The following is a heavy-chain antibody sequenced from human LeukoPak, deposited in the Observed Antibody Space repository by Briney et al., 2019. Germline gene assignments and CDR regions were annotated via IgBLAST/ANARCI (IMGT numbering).Heavy chain of an antibody. CDR3: ARGLRFDY. J-gene: IGHJ4*02. Sequence: SETLSLTCTVSGGSTSTYYWNWIRQPPGKGLEWIGYVYYSGSTNYNPSLKSRVTLSVDTSKNQFSLKLSSVTAADTAVYYCARGLRFDYWGQGTLVTVSS. CDR1: GGSTSTYY. V-gene: IGHV4-59*12. CDR2: VYYSGST.